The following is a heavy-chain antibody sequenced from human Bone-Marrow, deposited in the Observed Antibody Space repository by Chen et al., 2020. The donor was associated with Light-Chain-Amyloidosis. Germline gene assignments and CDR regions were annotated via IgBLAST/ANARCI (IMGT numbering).Heavy chain of an antibody. J-gene: IGHJ6*02. D-gene: IGHD3-10*01. CDR2: VNSDGSIT. CDR1: GFTFSRYW. Sequence: EVQLVESGGGLVQPGGSLRLSCSASGFTFSRYWMYWVRQAPGKGLEWVSRVNSDGSITTYADPVKGRFSISRDNAKNTLYLQMNSLRVDDSAVYYWASLGEWVRGGGQYGVDVWGQGTTVTVSS. V-gene: IGHV3-74*01. CDR3: ASLGEWVRGGGQYGVDV.